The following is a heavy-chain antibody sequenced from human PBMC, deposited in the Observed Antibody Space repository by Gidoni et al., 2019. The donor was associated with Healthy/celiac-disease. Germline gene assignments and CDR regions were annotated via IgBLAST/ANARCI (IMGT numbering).Heavy chain of an antibody. V-gene: IGHV5-51*03. Sequence: EVQLVQSGAEVKKPGESLKLSCKGSGYRFTSYWIGWVRQMPGKGLEWMGIIYPGDSDTRYSPSFQGQVTISADKSISTAYLQWSSLKASDTAMYYCARVGSHCSGGSCYPEYFQHWGQGTLVTVSS. D-gene: IGHD2-15*01. CDR2: IYPGDSDT. CDR1: GYRFTSYW. CDR3: ARVGSHCSGGSCYPEYFQH. J-gene: IGHJ1*01.